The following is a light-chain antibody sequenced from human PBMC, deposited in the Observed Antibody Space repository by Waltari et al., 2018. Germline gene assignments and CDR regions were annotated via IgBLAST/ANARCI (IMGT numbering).Light chain of an antibody. J-gene: IGLJ2*01. CDR2: VNSGGSQ. CDR1: SRPGDYA. V-gene: IGLV4-69*01. Sequence: QVVLTQSPSASASLGASVELTATLSSRPGDYAIAWHQQQPEKVPRYLRKVNSGGSQIKGDGMPDRVSGASSGAESYLAISSVQSEDEADYYCQTWDTVNDVIFGGGTKLTVL. CDR3: QTWDTVNDVI.